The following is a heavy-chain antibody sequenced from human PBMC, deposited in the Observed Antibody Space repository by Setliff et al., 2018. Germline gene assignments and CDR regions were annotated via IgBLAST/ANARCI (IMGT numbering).Heavy chain of an antibody. CDR2: VFHSGIT. V-gene: IGHV4-38-2*02. Sequence: PSETLSLTCTVSGLPISIGYYWGWIRQSPEKGLEWIGNVFHSGITSYNPSLKSRVTISVDTSKNQFFLELRSVTAADTAVYYCARDGPYYCKGGNRYDLWGQGALVTVSS. CDR3: ARDGPYYCKGGNRYDL. D-gene: IGHD2-15*01. CDR1: GLPISIGYY. J-gene: IGHJ4*02.